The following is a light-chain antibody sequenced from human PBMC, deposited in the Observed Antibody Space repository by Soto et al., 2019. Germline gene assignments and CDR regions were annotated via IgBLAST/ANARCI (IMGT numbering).Light chain of an antibody. V-gene: IGKV1-39*01. CDR1: QSISRF. Sequence: DVQLTQSPSSLSASVGYRVTITCRASQSISRFLNWYQQKPGKAPKLLIYAASSLQSGVPSRFSGSGSGTDFTLTISSLQPEDFATYYCQQSYSTLGTFGQGTKVDIK. CDR2: AAS. J-gene: IGKJ1*01. CDR3: QQSYSTLGT.